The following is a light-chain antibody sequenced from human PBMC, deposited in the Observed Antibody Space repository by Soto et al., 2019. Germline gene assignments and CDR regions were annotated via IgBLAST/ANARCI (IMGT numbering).Light chain of an antibody. CDR2: EVT. CDR1: SSHVGAYNY. V-gene: IGLV2-14*01. CDR3: SSKRDSSTLFV. J-gene: IGLJ1*01. Sequence: QSALTQPASVSGSPGQSITISCTGTSSHVGAYNYVSWYQHHPGKVPKLLIYEVTNRPSGVSDRFSGSKSGNTASLTISGLQAEDEADYYCSSKRDSSTLFVFGTGTKLTVL.